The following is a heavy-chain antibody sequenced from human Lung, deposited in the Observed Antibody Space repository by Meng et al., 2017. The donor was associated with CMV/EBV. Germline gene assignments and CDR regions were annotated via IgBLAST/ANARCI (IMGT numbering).Heavy chain of an antibody. V-gene: IGHV4-34*01. CDR3: ARGLLVTMTAGGNIYDV. J-gene: IGHJ3*01. Sequence: SETLSLTCGVSGGSFSGHYWTWIRQPPGKGLEWIGEIIHSGNTKYNPSLKSRVAMSVDTSKNQFSLNLNSVTAADTAVYYCARGLLVTMTAGGNIYDVWGQGTMVTVSS. CDR2: IIHSGNT. CDR1: GGSFSGHY. D-gene: IGHD2-21*02.